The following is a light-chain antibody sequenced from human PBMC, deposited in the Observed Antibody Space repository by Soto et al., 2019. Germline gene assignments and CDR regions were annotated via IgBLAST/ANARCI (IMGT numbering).Light chain of an antibody. CDR3: RQYINSQWT. V-gene: IGKV3-20*01. CDR2: AAS. J-gene: IGKJ1*01. CDR1: QSVSSTY. Sequence: EIVLTQSPGTLSLSPGERATLSCRPSQSVSSTYLDWYQQKPGQAPRLLIYAASSRATDIPDRFSGGASATDFTLTISRLEPEDFAVYYCRQYINSQWTFGQGTKVEI.